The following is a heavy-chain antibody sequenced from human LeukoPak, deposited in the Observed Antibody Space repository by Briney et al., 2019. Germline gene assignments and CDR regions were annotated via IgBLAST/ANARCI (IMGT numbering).Heavy chain of an antibody. CDR3: ARKGYYASSGYLGYFQH. Sequence: GGSLRLSCAASGFSFNTYSMNWVRQAPGKGLEWVSDISSGSTYIYYADSVKGRFTISRDNGKNSLYLQMNSLRAEDTAVYYCARKGYYASSGYLGYFQHWGQGTLVTVSS. CDR1: GFSFNTYS. D-gene: IGHD3-22*01. V-gene: IGHV3-21*01. CDR2: ISSGSTYI. J-gene: IGHJ1*01.